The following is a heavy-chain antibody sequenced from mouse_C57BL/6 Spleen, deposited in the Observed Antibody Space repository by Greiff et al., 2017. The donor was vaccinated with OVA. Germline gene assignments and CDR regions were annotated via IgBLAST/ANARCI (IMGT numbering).Heavy chain of an antibody. Sequence: VQLQQPGPELVKPGASVKMSCKASGYTFTSYWITWVKQRPGQGLEWIGDIYPGSGSTNYNEKFKSKATLTVYTSSSTAYLKLSSLNSEDSAVYYCAKSPAAYWGQGTTLTVSS. V-gene: IGHV1-55*01. CDR3: AKSPAAY. J-gene: IGHJ2*01. CDR1: GYTFTSYW. CDR2: IYPGSGST.